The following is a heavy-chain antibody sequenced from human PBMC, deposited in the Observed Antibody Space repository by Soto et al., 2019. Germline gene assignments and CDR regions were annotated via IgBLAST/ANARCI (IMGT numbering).Heavy chain of an antibody. Sequence: EVQVVESGGGLIQPGGSLRLSCAASGFTVSSNYMTWVRQAPGKGLEWVSILWSAGLTYYADSVKGRFTISRDNSKNTLYLQMTSLRAEDSAVYCCARELPPDLWGQGTLVTVSS. CDR1: GFTVSSNY. D-gene: IGHD2-15*01. CDR3: ARELPPDL. CDR2: LWSAGLT. J-gene: IGHJ5*02. V-gene: IGHV3-53*01.